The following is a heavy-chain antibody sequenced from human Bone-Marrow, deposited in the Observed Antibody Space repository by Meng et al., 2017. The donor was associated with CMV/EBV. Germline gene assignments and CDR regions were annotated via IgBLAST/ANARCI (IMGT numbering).Heavy chain of an antibody. CDR3: ARGHTDGISPACQILYYYYDMAV. D-gene: IGHD2/OR15-2a*01. CDR1: GGTFSTYS. V-gene: IGHV1-69*05. J-gene: IGHJ6*02. Sequence: SVKVSCKASGGTFSTYSITWVRQAPGQGLEWVGGTIPMYGTANYEQKFQGRVTITTDESMNTAYMELTSLTSDDTAVYYCARGHTDGISPACQILYYYYDMAVWGQGTTVTVS. CDR2: TIPMYGTA.